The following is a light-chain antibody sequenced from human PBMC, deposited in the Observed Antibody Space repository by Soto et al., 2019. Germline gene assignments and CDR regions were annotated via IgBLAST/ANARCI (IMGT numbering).Light chain of an antibody. CDR1: SSDVGSYNL. Sequence: QSALTQPASVSGSPGQSITISCTGTSSDVGSYNLVSWYQQHPGKAPKLMIYEGSKRPSGVSNRFSGSKSGNTASLTSSGLQAEYEADYYCFSDAGSSTLVFGGGTNVTVL. CDR3: FSDAGSSTLV. V-gene: IGLV2-23*01. CDR2: EGS. J-gene: IGLJ2*01.